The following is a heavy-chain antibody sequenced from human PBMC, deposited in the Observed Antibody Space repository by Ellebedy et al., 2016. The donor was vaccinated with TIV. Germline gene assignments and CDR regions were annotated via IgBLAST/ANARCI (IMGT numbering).Heavy chain of an antibody. V-gene: IGHV4-38-2*02. CDR3: AKKNSGYSLFDY. CDR1: GYSISSDYN. J-gene: IGHJ4*02. D-gene: IGHD3-22*01. CDR2: IYHSGNT. Sequence: SETLSLXXSVSGYSISSDYNWGWIRQPPGKGLEWIGTIYHSGNTYYNPSLKSRVTISVDTSKNHFSLKLSSVTAADTAVYYCAKKNSGYSLFDYWGQGTLVTVSS.